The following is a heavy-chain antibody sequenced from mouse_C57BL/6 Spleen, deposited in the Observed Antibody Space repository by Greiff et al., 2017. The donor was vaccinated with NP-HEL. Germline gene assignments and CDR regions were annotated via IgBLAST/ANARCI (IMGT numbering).Heavy chain of an antibody. CDR1: GFTFSSYG. D-gene: IGHD3-2*02. Sequence: EVMLVESGGDLVKPGGSLKLSCAASGFTFSSYGMSWVRQTPDKRLEWVATISSGGSYTYYPDSVKGRFTISRDNAKNTLYLQMSSLKSEDTAMYYCASTAQATPYYFDYWGQGTTLTVSS. V-gene: IGHV5-6*02. CDR2: ISSGGSYT. J-gene: IGHJ2*01. CDR3: ASTAQATPYYFDY.